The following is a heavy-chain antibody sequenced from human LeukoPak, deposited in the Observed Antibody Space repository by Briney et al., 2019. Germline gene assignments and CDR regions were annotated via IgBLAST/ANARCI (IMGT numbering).Heavy chain of an antibody. CDR1: GYSFTSYW. CDR2: IYPGDSDT. D-gene: IGHD2-2*01. CDR3: ARQDCSSTSCSSYDC. Sequence: KNGESLKISCKGSGYSFTSYWIGWVRQMPGKGLEWMWIIYPGDSDTRYSPSFQGQVTISADKSISTAYLQWSSLKASDTAMYYCARQDCSSTSCSSYDCWGQGTLVTVSS. V-gene: IGHV5-51*01. J-gene: IGHJ4*02.